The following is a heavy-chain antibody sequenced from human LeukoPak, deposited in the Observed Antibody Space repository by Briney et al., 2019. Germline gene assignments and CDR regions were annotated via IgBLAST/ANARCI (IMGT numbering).Heavy chain of an antibody. CDR3: ARGKVTMVRGVIRVWFDP. CDR1: GGSFSGYY. D-gene: IGHD3-10*01. CDR2: INHSGST. J-gene: IGHJ5*02. V-gene: IGHV4-34*01. Sequence: PSETLSLTCAVYGGSFSGYYWSWIRQPPGKGLEWIGEINHSGSTNYNPSLKSRVTISVDTSKNQFSLKLSPVTAADTAVYYCARGKVTMVRGVIRVWFDPWGQGTLVTVSS.